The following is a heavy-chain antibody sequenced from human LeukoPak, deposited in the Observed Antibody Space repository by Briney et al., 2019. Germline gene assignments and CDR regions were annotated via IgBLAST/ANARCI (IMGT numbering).Heavy chain of an antibody. J-gene: IGHJ4*02. Sequence: PGGSLRLSCATSGFTFSSYAMHWVRQAPGKGLEWVAVISYDGSNKYHADSVKGRFTISRDNSKNTLYLQMNSLRAEDTAVYYCARAGGSTSGDYWGQGTLVTVSS. CDR2: ISYDGSNK. CDR3: ARAGGSTSGDY. CDR1: GFTFSSYA. V-gene: IGHV3-30*04. D-gene: IGHD2-2*01.